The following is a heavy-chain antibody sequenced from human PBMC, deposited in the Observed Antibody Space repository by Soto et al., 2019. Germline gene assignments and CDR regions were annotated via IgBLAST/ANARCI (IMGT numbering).Heavy chain of an antibody. Sequence: EVQLLESGGGLVQPGGSLRLSCAASGFTFSSYAMSWVPQAPGKGLGCVTAISGTGGSTYYADSVKGRLTISRDYSKTTLYIQMNSPRPEDWAVYYCSGENGYYYDPEYWGHGTLVTVSS. CDR1: GFTFSSYA. J-gene: IGHJ4*01. CDR3: SGENGYYYDPEY. CDR2: ISGTGGST. D-gene: IGHD5-12*01. V-gene: IGHV3-23*01.